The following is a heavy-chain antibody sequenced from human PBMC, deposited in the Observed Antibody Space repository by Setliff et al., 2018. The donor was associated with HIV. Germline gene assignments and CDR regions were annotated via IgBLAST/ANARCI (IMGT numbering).Heavy chain of an antibody. CDR3: ARGTCSGCYLSDY. CDR2: INAGDDNT. D-gene: IGHD6-19*01. V-gene: IGHV1-3*01. Sequence: ASVKVSCKAFGYTFSTNAIHWVRQAPGQRLEWMGYINAGDDNTRYSEKFQGRVTITRDTSANTAYMELSSLRSEDTAVYYCARGTCSGCYLSDYWGLGTLVTVSS. J-gene: IGHJ4*02. CDR1: GYTFSTNA.